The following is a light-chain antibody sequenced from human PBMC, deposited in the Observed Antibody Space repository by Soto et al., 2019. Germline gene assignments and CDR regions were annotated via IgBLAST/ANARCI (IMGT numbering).Light chain of an antibody. Sequence: QSVLTQPPSVSGAQGQRVTISGSGSSSNIGAGYDVQWYRQFPGTAPKLIIYANSDRPSGVPDRFSGSKSGTSASLAITGLQAEDEADFYCQSYDSSLFVSKVFGTGTKVTVL. CDR3: QSYDSSLFVSKV. CDR2: ANS. J-gene: IGLJ1*01. CDR1: SSNIGAGYD. V-gene: IGLV1-40*01.